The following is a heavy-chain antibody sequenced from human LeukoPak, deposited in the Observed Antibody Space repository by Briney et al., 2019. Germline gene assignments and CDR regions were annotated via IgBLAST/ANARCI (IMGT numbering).Heavy chain of an antibody. D-gene: IGHD1-1*01. J-gene: IGHJ3*02. CDR1: GFTFSSYW. V-gene: IGHV3-7*03. CDR2: IKQDGSEK. Sequence: PGGSLRLSCAASGFTFSSYWMSWVRQAPGKGLEWVANIKQDGSEKYYVDSVKGRFTISRDNAKNSLYLQMNSLRAEDTAVYYCARDRGGYNWNDVDAFDIWGQGTMVTVSS. CDR3: ARDRGGYNWNDVDAFDI.